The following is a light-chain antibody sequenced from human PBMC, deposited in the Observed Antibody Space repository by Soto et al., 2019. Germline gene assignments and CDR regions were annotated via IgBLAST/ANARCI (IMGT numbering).Light chain of an antibody. V-gene: IGLV7-43*01. Sequence: QSVVTQEPSLTVSPGGTVTLTCASSTGPVTSDYYPNWFQQKPGQAPRAMIYSTTKKHSWTPARFSGSLRGGKAALTLSGVQAEDEADYYCLLYYGAAVVFGGGTKLTVL. CDR3: LLYYGAAVV. CDR1: TGPVTSDYY. J-gene: IGLJ2*01. CDR2: STT.